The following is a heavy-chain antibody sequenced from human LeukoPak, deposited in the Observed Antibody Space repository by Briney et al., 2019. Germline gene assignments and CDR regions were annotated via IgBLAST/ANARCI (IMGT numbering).Heavy chain of an antibody. V-gene: IGHV1-2*02. J-gene: IGHJ5*02. CDR1: GYTFTGYY. CDR2: INPNSGGT. Sequence: GASVKVSCKASGYTFTGYYMHWVRQAPGQGLEWMGWINPNSGGTNYAQKFQGRVTMTRDTSISTAYMELSRLRSDDTAVYYCARATSWRFRGSTSCYVCGWFDPWGQGTLVTVSS. CDR3: ARATSWRFRGSTSCYVCGWFDP. D-gene: IGHD2-2*01.